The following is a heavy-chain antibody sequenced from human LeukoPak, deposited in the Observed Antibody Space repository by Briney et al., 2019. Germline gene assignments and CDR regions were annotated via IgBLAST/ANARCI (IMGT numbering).Heavy chain of an antibody. CDR3: ARDLGQYYDTSDNWFDP. CDR1: GFTFSSYE. J-gene: IGHJ5*02. D-gene: IGHD3-22*01. CDR2: IDSSGSSI. V-gene: IGHV3-48*03. Sequence: SGGSLRLSCAASGFTFSSYEMNWVRQAPGKGLEWVSYIDSSGSSIHYADSVKGRFTISRDNAKNSLYLQMNSLRAEDTAVYYCARDLGQYYDTSDNWFDPWGQGTLVTVSS.